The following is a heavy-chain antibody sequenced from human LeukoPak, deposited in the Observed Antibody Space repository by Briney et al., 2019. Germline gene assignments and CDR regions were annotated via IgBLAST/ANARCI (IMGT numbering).Heavy chain of an antibody. V-gene: IGHV3-48*02. Sequence: GESLRLSCAASGFTFISYSMTWVRQAPGKGVEWVSYIISGSSTMFYADSVKGLFTISRENGKTSLYLQMNSLRDEDTAVYYCARVIAVVRGGGLSYYYAMDVWGQGTTVTVSS. CDR1: GFTFISYS. D-gene: IGHD3-10*01. J-gene: IGHJ6*02. CDR2: IISGSSTM. CDR3: ARVIAVVRGGGLSYYYAMDV.